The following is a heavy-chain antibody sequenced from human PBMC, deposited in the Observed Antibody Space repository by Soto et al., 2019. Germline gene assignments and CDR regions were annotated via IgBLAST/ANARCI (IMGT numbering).Heavy chain of an antibody. D-gene: IGHD2-21*02. Sequence: SETLSLTCTVSGGSISGYYWSWIRQPPGKGLEWIGCMYNTGSTVYNPSFKSRVTISVDTSKNQFSLKLNSVTAADTAVYYCARDLWGYCGTDCYPLDVWGQGTKVTVSS. J-gene: IGHJ6*02. CDR3: ARDLWGYCGTDCYPLDV. CDR1: GGSISGYY. CDR2: MYNTGST. V-gene: IGHV4-59*01.